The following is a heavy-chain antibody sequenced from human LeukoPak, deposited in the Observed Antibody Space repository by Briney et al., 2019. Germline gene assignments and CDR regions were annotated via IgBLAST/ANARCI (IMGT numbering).Heavy chain of an antibody. Sequence: PSETLSLTCTVSGGSISSYYWSWIRQPPGKGLEWIGYIYYSGSTNYNPSLKSRVTISVNTSKNQFSLKLSSVTAAYTAVYYCARALYSSGWYPFDYWGQGTLVTVSS. D-gene: IGHD6-19*01. CDR3: ARALYSSGWYPFDY. CDR2: IYYSGST. V-gene: IGHV4-59*01. J-gene: IGHJ4*02. CDR1: GGSISSYY.